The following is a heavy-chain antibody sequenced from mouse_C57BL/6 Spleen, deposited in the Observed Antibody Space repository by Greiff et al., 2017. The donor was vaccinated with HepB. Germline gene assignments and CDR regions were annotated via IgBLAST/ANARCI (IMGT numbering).Heavy chain of an antibody. V-gene: IGHV1-5*01. CDR3: TRYYYGSSPYAMDY. CDR1: GYTFTSYW. J-gene: IGHJ4*01. D-gene: IGHD1-1*01. CDR2: IYPGNSDT. Sequence: VQLKQSGTVLARPGASVKMSCKTSGYTFTSYWMHWVKQRPGQGLGWIGAIYPGNSDTSYNQKFKGKAKLTAVTSASTAYMELSSLTNEDSAVYYCTRYYYGSSPYAMDYWGQGTSVTVSS.